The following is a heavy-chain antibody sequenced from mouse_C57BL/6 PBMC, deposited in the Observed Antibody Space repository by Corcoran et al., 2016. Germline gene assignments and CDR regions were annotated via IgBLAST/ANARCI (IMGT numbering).Heavy chain of an antibody. J-gene: IGHJ4*01. Sequence: QVQLQQSGAELVKPGASVKISCKASGYAFSSYWMNWVKQRPGKGLEWIGQIYPGDGDTNYNGKFKGKATLTADKSSSTAYMQLSSLTSEDSAVYFCARSIYYYGSSPLAMDYWGQGTSVTVSS. CDR3: ARSIYYYGSSPLAMDY. V-gene: IGHV1-80*01. CDR1: GYAFSSYW. D-gene: IGHD1-1*01. CDR2: IYPGDGDT.